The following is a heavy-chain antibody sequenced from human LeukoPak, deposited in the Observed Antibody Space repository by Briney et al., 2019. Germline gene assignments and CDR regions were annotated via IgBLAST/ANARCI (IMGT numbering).Heavy chain of an antibody. CDR2: INAGNGNT. J-gene: IGHJ4*02. V-gene: IGHV1-3*01. CDR3: AREDSRRTPSFDY. CDR1: GYTFTSYA. D-gene: IGHD6-13*01. Sequence: ASVKVSYKASGYTFTSYAMHWVRQAPGQRLEWMGWINAGNGNTKYSQKFQGRVTITRDTSASTAYMELSSLRSEDTAVYYCAREDSRRTPSFDYWGQGTLVTVSS.